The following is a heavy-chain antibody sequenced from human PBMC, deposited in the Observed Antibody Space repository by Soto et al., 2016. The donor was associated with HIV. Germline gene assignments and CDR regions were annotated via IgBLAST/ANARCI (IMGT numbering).Heavy chain of an antibody. D-gene: IGHD3-9*01. V-gene: IGHV3-74*01. Sequence: EMQLVESGGGLIRPGGSLRLSCAASGFTFRNYWMHWVRQVPGKGLVWVSHINNDGSSTNYADSVKGRFTISRDNDKNTLYLQMRSLGAEDTAVYYCVGDLMTGFTNRVTTGYWGQGTLVSVSS. J-gene: IGHJ4*02. CDR1: GFTFRNYW. CDR2: INNDGSST. CDR3: VGDLMTGFTNRVTTGY.